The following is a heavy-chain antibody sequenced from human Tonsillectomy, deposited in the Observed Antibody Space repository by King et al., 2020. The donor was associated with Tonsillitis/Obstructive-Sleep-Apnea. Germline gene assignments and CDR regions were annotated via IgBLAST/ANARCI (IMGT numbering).Heavy chain of an antibody. V-gene: IGHV4-34*01. CDR1: GGSFSGYY. D-gene: IGHD6-19*01. CDR2: INHSGST. Sequence: VQLQQWGAGLLKPSETLSLTCAVYGGSFSGYYWSWIRQPPGKGLEWIGEINHSGSTNYNPSLKSRVTISVDTSKNQFSLKLSSVTAADTAVYSCARLVLDPKWSLGDAEYRGSSGSDMVQYSEGNYYFDYWGQGTLVTVSS. CDR3: ARLVLDPKWSLGDAEYRGSSGSDMVQYSEGNYYFDY. J-gene: IGHJ4*02.